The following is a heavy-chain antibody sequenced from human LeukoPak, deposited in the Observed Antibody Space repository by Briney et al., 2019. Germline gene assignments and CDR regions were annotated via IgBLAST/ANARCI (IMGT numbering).Heavy chain of an antibody. CDR2: IIPKYSAS. D-gene: IGHD3-3*02. V-gene: IGHV1-69*13. J-gene: IGHJ3*01. CDR1: GYTFTSYD. Sequence: SVKASCKASGYTFTSYDINWVRQATGQGLEWLGGIIPKYSASNYAQAFQGRVTITADESTNTVYMEMSGLRPDDTAVYYCVRPDRIFGVPAAFDAWGQGTLVAVSS. CDR3: VRPDRIFGVPAAFDA.